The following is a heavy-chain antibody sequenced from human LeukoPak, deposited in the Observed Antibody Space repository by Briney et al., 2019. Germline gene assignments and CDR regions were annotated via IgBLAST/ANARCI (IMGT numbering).Heavy chain of an antibody. V-gene: IGHV4-59*12. Sequence: SETLSLTCTVSGGSISSYYWSWIRQPPGKGLEWIGYIYYSGSTNYNPSLKSRVTISVGTSKNQFSLKLSSVTAADTAVYYCARAQYSSGWNDAFDIWGQGTMVTVSS. CDR2: IYYSGST. CDR3: ARAQYSSGWNDAFDI. CDR1: GGSISSYY. D-gene: IGHD6-19*01. J-gene: IGHJ3*02.